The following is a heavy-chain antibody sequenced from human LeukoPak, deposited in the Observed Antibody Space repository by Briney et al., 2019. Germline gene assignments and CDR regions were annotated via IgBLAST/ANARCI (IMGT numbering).Heavy chain of an antibody. Sequence: GASVKVSCKASGYTFTSYGINWVRQAPGQGLEWMGWINAYNGNTNYAQKLQDRVTMTTDTSTSTAYMELRSLGSDDTAIYYCARMMSIPVAGHRPLFDYWGQGTLVTVSS. J-gene: IGHJ4*02. CDR2: INAYNGNT. CDR1: GYTFTSYG. D-gene: IGHD6-19*01. V-gene: IGHV1-18*01. CDR3: ARMMSIPVAGHRPLFDY.